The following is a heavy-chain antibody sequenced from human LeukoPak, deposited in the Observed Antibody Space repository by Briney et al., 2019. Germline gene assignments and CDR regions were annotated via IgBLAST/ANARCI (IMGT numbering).Heavy chain of an antibody. CDR1: GGSISSGSYY. Sequence: PSETLSLTCTVSGGSISSGSYYWSWIRQPAGKGLEWIGRIYTSGSTNYNPSLKSRVTISVDTSKNQFSLKLSSVTAADTAVYYCARLSLGGDYVRSSAFDIWGQGTMVTVSS. CDR3: ARLSLGGDYVRSSAFDI. CDR2: IYTSGST. V-gene: IGHV4-61*02. J-gene: IGHJ3*02. D-gene: IGHD4-17*01.